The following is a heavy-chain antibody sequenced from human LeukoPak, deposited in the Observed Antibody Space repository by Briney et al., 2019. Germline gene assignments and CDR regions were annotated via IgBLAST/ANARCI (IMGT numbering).Heavy chain of an antibody. V-gene: IGHV1-69*05. J-gene: IGHJ4*02. CDR1: GGTFSSYA. CDR3: ARAPHRNYYFDY. CDR2: IIPIFGTA. Sequence: ASVKVSCKASGGTFSSYAISWVRQAPGQGLEWMGGIIPIFGTANYAQKFQGRVTITTDESTSTAYVELSSLRSEDTAVYYCARAPHRNYYFDYWGQGTLVTVSS. D-gene: IGHD1-14*01.